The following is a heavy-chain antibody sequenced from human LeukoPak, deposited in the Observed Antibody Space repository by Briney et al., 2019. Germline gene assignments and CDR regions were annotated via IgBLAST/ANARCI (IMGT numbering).Heavy chain of an antibody. CDR2: IYSTGNT. Sequence: SETLSLTCAVSGGAISSRSYSWTWIRQPAGKGLEWIGRIYSTGNTNYNPSLKSRITISIDTSKNQFSLRLSSVTAADTAVYYCAGRKIGYSSRYFDHWGQGTLVTVSS. CDR1: GGAISSRSYS. J-gene: IGHJ4*02. V-gene: IGHV4-61*02. CDR3: AGRKIGYSSRYFDH. D-gene: IGHD6-13*01.